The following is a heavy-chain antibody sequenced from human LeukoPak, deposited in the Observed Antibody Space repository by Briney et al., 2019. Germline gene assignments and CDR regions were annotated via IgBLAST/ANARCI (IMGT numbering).Heavy chain of an antibody. CDR1: GGSISSYY. CDR2: IYYSGST. V-gene: IGHV4-59*01. Sequence: PSETLSLTCTVSGGSISSYYWNWIRQPPGKGLEWIGYIYYSGSTNYNPSLKSRVTISVDTSKNQFSLKLSSVTAADTAVYYCARGGWYPESFQHWGQGALVAVSS. CDR3: ARGGWYPESFQH. D-gene: IGHD6-19*01. J-gene: IGHJ1*01.